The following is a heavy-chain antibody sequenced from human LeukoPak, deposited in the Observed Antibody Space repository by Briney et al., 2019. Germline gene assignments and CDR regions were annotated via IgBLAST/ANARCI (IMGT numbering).Heavy chain of an antibody. CDR1: GYSFANYW. Sequence: PGESLKISCEGSGYSFANYWIGWVRQMPGKGLEWMGIIYPGDSDTKYSPSFQGQVTISADKFISTAYLQWSSLKASDTAMYYCARDAGDRRGFDYWGQGTLVTVSS. CDR3: ARDAGDRRGFDY. J-gene: IGHJ4*02. D-gene: IGHD7-27*01. V-gene: IGHV5-51*01. CDR2: IYPGDSDT.